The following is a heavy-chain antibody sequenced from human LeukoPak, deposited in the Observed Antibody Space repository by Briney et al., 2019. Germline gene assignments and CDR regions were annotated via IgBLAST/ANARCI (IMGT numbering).Heavy chain of an antibody. CDR3: AKDIRAVLGWFGELRSFDFDY. D-gene: IGHD3-10*01. CDR1: GFTFNSYF. V-gene: IGHV3-30-3*01. Sequence: PGGSLRLSCAASGFTFNSYFMHWVRQAPGKGLEWLAIVSYDGDKEYYADSVKGRFTISRDNSKNTLYLQMNGLTAEDTALYYCAKDIRAVLGWFGELRSFDFDYWGQGTLVTVSS. J-gene: IGHJ4*02. CDR2: VSYDGDKE.